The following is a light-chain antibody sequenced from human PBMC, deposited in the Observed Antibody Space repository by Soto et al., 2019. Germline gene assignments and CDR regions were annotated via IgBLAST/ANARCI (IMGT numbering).Light chain of an antibody. J-gene: IGLJ2*01. V-gene: IGLV2-23*01. Sequence: QSALTQPASVSGSPGQSITISCTGTSSDVGSYNLVSWYQQHPGKAPKLMIYEGSKRPSRVSNRFSGSKSGNTASLTISGLQAEDDADYYCCSYAGSSTVVFGGGTKLPVL. CDR3: CSYAGSSTVV. CDR1: SSDVGSYNL. CDR2: EGS.